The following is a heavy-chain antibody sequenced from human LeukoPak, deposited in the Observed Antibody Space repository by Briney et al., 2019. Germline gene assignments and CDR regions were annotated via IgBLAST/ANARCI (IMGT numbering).Heavy chain of an antibody. D-gene: IGHD6-19*01. CDR2: ISSGGSTI. Sequence: GGSLRLSCAASGFTFSDYYMSWIRQAPGKGLEWVSYISSGGSTIYYADSVKGRFTISRDNAKNSLYLQMNSLRAEDTAVYYRARGYQWLVFDYWGQGTLVTVSS. CDR1: GFTFSDYY. CDR3: ARGYQWLVFDY. J-gene: IGHJ4*02. V-gene: IGHV3-11*01.